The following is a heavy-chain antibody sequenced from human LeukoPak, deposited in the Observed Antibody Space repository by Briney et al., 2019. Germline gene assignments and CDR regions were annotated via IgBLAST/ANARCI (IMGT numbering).Heavy chain of an antibody. CDR1: GSTFSSYT. J-gene: IGHJ5*02. Sequence: SVKVSCKASGSTFSSYTISWVRQAPGQGLEWMGRIIPILGIANYAQKFQGRVTITADKSTSTAYMELSSLRSEDTAVYYCARDLNYGGNWFDPWGQGTLVTVSS. D-gene: IGHD1-7*01. CDR3: ARDLNYGGNWFDP. CDR2: IIPILGIA. V-gene: IGHV1-69*04.